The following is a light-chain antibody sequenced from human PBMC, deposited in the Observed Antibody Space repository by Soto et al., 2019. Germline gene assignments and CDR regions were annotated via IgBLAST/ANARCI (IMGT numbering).Light chain of an antibody. CDR1: QSLTSSY. CDR3: QQYSSSPIT. J-gene: IGKJ5*01. Sequence: EIVLTQSPGTLSLSPGERATLSCRASQSLTSSYLVWYQQKPGQAARLLIYGASNRASGIPDRFSGSGSGTDFTLTISRLEPEDFAVYYCQQYSSSPITFGQGTRLEIK. CDR2: GAS. V-gene: IGKV3-20*01.